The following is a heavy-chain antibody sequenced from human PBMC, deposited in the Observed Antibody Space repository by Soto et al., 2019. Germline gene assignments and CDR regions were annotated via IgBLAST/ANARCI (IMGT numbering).Heavy chain of an antibody. CDR2: ISNGGSFI. CDR1: GFTFSDYY. D-gene: IGHD1-26*01. Sequence: PGGVLILSCAASGFTFSDYYMSWIRQAPGKGLEYISYISNGGSFIYYADSVKGRFTISRDTAKTSLYLQMNSLRSEDTAVYYCASSYGGPYGMDVWGQGTTVTVSS. J-gene: IGHJ6*02. CDR3: ASSYGGPYGMDV. V-gene: IGHV3-11*01.